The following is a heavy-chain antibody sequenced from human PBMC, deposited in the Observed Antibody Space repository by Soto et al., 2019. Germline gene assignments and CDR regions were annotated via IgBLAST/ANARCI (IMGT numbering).Heavy chain of an antibody. Sequence: GSLILSCTSSGFTFGDYAMSWFRQAPGKGLELVGFTRSKAYGGTTEYAASVKGRFTISRDDSKSIAYLQMNSLKTEETAVYYCTRAPLPYDFWSGWIPLENDAFDIWGQGTMVTVSS. CDR2: TRSKAYGGTT. CDR1: GFTFGDYA. J-gene: IGHJ3*02. CDR3: TRAPLPYDFWSGWIPLENDAFDI. D-gene: IGHD3-3*01. V-gene: IGHV3-49*03.